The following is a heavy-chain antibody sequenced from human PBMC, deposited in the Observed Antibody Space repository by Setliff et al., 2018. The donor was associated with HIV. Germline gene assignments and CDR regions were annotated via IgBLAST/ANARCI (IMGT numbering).Heavy chain of an antibody. CDR3: ARETNASGSLTAYWYFDL. CDR1: GDSISSSSYY. V-gene: IGHV4-39*07. D-gene: IGHD3-10*01. CDR2: IYYSEST. Sequence: SETLSLTCSVSGDSISSSSYYWGWIRQPPGKGLEWIGSIYYSESTYYNPSLKSRVTISVDTSKNQFSLKLNSVTAADTAVYYCARETNASGSLTAYWYFDLWGRGTLVTVSS. J-gene: IGHJ2*01.